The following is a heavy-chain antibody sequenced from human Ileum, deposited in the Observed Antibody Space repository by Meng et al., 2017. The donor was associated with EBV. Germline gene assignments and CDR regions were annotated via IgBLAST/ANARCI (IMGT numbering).Heavy chain of an antibody. Sequence: EQLLESGYELKKPGASVNVYCKASGYTCTRNAINWVRRAPGQGLEWMGWISTNTGNPTYAQGFAGRFVFSLDTSVRTVYLQISGIKAEDTAIYYCARDSGYTRSWSGDYWGQGTLVTVFS. V-gene: IGHV7-4-1*02. D-gene: IGHD6-13*01. CDR2: ISTNTGNP. CDR3: ARDSGYTRSWSGDY. CDR1: GYTCTRNA. J-gene: IGHJ4*02.